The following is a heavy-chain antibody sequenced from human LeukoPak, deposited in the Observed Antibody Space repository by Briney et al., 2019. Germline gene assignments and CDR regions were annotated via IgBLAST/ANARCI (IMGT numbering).Heavy chain of an antibody. CDR1: GFTFSSYG. CDR3: ARPFSSGRNDAFDI. D-gene: IGHD3-10*01. Sequence: GGSLRLSCAASGFTFSSYGMHWVRQAPGKGLEWVAVIWYDGSNKYYADSVKGRFTVSRDNSKNTLYLQMNSLRAEDTAVYYCARPFSSGRNDAFDIWGQGTMVTVSS. J-gene: IGHJ3*02. CDR2: IWYDGSNK. V-gene: IGHV3-33*01.